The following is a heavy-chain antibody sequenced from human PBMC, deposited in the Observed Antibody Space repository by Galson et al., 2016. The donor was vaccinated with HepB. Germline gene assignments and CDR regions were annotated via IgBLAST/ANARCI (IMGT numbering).Heavy chain of an antibody. J-gene: IGHJ6*02. V-gene: IGHV3-23*01. CDR1: GFRFSNYA. CDR2: FSGSGGSGGTT. D-gene: IGHD6-13*01. Sequence: LRLSCAASGFRFSNYAMSWVRQAPGKGLEWVSVFSGSGGSGGTTHYADSAEGRFTISRDDSKNTLHLQMNSLRAEDTAVYYCARGGTGYSSSWPYHATHYNYYVMDVWGQGTTVTVSS. CDR3: ARGGTGYSSSWPYHATHYNYYVMDV.